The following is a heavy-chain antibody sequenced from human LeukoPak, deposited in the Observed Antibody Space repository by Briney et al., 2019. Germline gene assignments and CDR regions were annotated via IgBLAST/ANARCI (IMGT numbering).Heavy chain of an antibody. D-gene: IGHD6-25*01. J-gene: IGHJ4*02. V-gene: IGHV3-23*01. CDR1: GFTFSSYT. Sequence: GGSLRLSCAASGFTFSSYTMSWVRQAPGKGLEWVSTISNSGRNTFYTDSVKGRFTISRDNSKNTLYLQMNSLRAEDTAVYYCARDPGGPYYFDYWGQGTLVTVSS. CDR3: ARDPGGPYYFDY. CDR2: ISNSGRNT.